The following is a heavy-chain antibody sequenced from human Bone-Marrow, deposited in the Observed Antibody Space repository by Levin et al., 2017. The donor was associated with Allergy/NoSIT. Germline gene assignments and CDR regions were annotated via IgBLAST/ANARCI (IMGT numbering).Heavy chain of an antibody. Sequence: SETLSLTCDVSGVSISTDNWWSWVRQPPGKGLEWIGEIYHSGRTNYNPSLKSRVTISVDESKNQFSLKLSSVTAADTPLYYCAGFHITDKPVPVYWGQGTLVTVSP. D-gene: IGHD2-21*01. CDR3: AGFHITDKPVPVY. J-gene: IGHJ4*02. V-gene: IGHV4-4*02. CDR1: GVSISTDNW. CDR2: IYHSGRT.